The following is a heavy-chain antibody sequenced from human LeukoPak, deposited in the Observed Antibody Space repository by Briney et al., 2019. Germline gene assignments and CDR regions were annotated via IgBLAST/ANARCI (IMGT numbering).Heavy chain of an antibody. CDR1: GFSFSNYW. V-gene: IGHV3-74*01. Sequence: QPGGSLRLSCAASGFSFSNYWMHWVRQAPGKGLVWVTRMNSDGSATYYADSVQGRFTISRDYAKNTLYLQMNSLRAEDTAMYFCAKGPNYFDSWGQGTLVTVSS. CDR2: MNSDGSAT. CDR3: AKGPNYFDS. J-gene: IGHJ4*02.